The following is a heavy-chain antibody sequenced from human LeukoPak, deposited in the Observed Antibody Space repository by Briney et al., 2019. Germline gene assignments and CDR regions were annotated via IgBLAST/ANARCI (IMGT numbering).Heavy chain of an antibody. CDR1: GFFFSTQE. D-gene: IGHD5-12*01. CDR3: ARGSYTGFDLYFDY. V-gene: IGHV3-48*03. J-gene: IGHJ4*02. Sequence: GGSLRLSCATSGFFFSTQETTWVRQAPGKGLEWVSYISSNSRTIYYADSVKGRFTISRDNTRNSVFLQLNSLRVEDTGFYYCARGSYTGFDLYFDYWGQGTLVTVSS. CDR2: ISSNSRTI.